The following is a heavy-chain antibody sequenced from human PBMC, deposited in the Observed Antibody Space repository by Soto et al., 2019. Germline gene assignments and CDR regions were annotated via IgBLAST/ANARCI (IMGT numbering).Heavy chain of an antibody. Sequence: PGGSLRLSCXASGFTFSSYWMHWVRQAPGKGLVWVSRINSDGSSTSYADSVKGRFTISRDNAKNTLYLQMNSLRAEDTAVYYCARDGPDIVVVPAGDDAFDIWGQGTMVTVSS. V-gene: IGHV3-74*01. CDR1: GFTFSSYW. D-gene: IGHD2-2*01. J-gene: IGHJ3*02. CDR3: ARDGPDIVVVPAGDDAFDI. CDR2: INSDGSST.